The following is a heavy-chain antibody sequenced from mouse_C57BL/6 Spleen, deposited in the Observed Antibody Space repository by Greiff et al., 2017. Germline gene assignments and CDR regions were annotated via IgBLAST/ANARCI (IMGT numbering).Heavy chain of an antibody. J-gene: IGHJ4*01. CDR2: IYPGSGNT. CDR3: APSTMITTRGYYAMDY. D-gene: IGHD2-4*01. V-gene: IGHV1-76*01. CDR1: GYTFTDYY. Sequence: QVQLQQSGAELVRPGASVKLSCKASGYTFTDYYINWVKQRPGQGLEWIARIYPGSGNTYYNEKFKGKATLTADKSSSTAYMQLSSLTSEDSAVYFCAPSTMITTRGYYAMDYWGQGTSVTVSS.